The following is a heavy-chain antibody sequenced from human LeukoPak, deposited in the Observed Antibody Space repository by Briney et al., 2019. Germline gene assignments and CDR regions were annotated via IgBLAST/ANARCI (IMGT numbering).Heavy chain of an antibody. CDR2: IKSKTDGGTT. CDR3: TTEVVAAHFDY. CDR1: GFTFSNAW. J-gene: IGHJ4*02. D-gene: IGHD2-15*01. Sequence: GGSLRLSCAASGFTFSNAWMSWVRQAPGKGLEWVSRIKSKTDGGTTDYAAPVKGRFTISRDDSKNTLYLQMNSLKTEDTAVYYCTTEVVAAHFDYWGQGTLVTVSS. V-gene: IGHV3-15*01.